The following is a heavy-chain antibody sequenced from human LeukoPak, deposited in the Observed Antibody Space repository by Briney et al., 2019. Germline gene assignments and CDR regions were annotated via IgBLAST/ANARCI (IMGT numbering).Heavy chain of an antibody. Sequence: GGSLRLSCAASGFTFSGSALHWVRQASGKGLEWVGRIRSTANGYATAYAASVKGRFTISRDDSKNTAYLQMNSLRAEDTAVYYCARDVVVTAMSYFDYWGQGTLVTVSS. J-gene: IGHJ4*02. CDR3: ARDVVVTAMSYFDY. CDR1: GFTFSGSA. D-gene: IGHD2-21*02. V-gene: IGHV3-73*01. CDR2: IRSTANGYAT.